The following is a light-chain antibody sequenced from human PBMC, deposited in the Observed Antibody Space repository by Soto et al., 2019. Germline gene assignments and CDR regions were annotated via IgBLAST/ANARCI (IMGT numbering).Light chain of an antibody. Sequence: EIVLTQSPGTLSLSPGERATLSCRASQSVNNNYLAWYQQKPGQAPRLLIYGASRRATGIPDRFSGSGSVTDFTLTISRLEAEDFAVYSCQQYCSSPLTFGRGTKVEIK. CDR2: GAS. J-gene: IGKJ4*01. V-gene: IGKV3-20*01. CDR1: QSVNNNY. CDR3: QQYCSSPLT.